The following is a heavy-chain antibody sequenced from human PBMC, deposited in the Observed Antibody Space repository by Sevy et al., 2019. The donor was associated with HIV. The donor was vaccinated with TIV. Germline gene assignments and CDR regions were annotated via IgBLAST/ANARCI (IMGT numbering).Heavy chain of an antibody. Sequence: GGSLRLSCELSGSTFSGHHLNWVRQAPGKGLEWVSKISSSGSSIYYADSVKGRFSISRDNAKNSLNLQMNSLRAEDTAVYYCTRNGGAFDNGFDPWGQGTLVTVSS. D-gene: IGHD2-8*01. CDR2: ISSSGSSI. J-gene: IGHJ5*02. V-gene: IGHV3-48*03. CDR3: TRNGGAFDNGFDP. CDR1: GSTFSGHH.